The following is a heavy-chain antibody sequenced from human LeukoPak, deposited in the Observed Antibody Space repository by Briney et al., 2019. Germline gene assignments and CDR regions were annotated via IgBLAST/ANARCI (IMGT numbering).Heavy chain of an antibody. V-gene: IGHV4-34*01. CDR3: ASGYSKI. CDR1: GFTFDDYA. J-gene: IGHJ4*02. CDR2: INHSGST. Sequence: LRLSCAASGFTFDDYAMHWVRQAPGKGLEWIGEINHSGSTNYNPSLKSRVTISVDTSKNQFSLKLSSVTAADTAVYYCASGYSKIWGQGTLVTVSS. D-gene: IGHD6-13*01.